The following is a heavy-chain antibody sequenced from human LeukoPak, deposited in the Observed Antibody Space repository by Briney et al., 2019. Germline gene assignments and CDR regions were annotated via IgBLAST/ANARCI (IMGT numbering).Heavy chain of an antibody. J-gene: IGHJ4*02. CDR3: AKAGVRYFDWLLDY. D-gene: IGHD3-9*01. CDR1: GFTFSSYG. V-gene: IGHV3-30*18. CDR2: ISYDGSNK. Sequence: GRSLRLSCAASGFTFSSYGMHWVRQAPGKGLEGVAVISYDGSNKYYADSVKGRFTISRDNSKNTLYLQMNSLRAEDTAGYYCAKAGVRYFDWLLDYWGQGTLVTVSS.